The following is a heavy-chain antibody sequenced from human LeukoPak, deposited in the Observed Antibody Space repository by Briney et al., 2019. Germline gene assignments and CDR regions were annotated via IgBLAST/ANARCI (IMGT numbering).Heavy chain of an antibody. CDR1: GFTFSDYW. Sequence: GDSLRLSCAASGFTFSDYWIIWFRQAPGKGLEWVGHINQDGSVKDYVDSVKGRFTISRDNANKFSFLQMNSLRAEDTAVYYCAKDKSWNVCDYWGRGTLVTVSS. D-gene: IGHD1-1*01. CDR3: AKDKSWNVCDY. V-gene: IGHV3-7*01. CDR2: INQDGSVK. J-gene: IGHJ4*02.